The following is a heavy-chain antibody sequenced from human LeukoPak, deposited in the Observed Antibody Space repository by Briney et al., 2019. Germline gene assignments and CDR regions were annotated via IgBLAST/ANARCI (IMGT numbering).Heavy chain of an antibody. CDR1: GFTFSSYS. CDR2: ISSSSSYI. CDR3: ARGSGDYETYFDY. Sequence: PGESLRLSCAASGFTFSSYSMNWVRQAPGKGLEWVSSISSSSSYIYYADSVKGRFTISRDNAKNSLYLQMNSLRAEDTAVYYCARGSGDYETYFDYWGQGTLVTVSS. V-gene: IGHV3-21*01. D-gene: IGHD3-22*01. J-gene: IGHJ4*02.